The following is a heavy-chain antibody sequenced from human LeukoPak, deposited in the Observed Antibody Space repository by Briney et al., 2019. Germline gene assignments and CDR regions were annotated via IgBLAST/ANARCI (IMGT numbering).Heavy chain of an antibody. V-gene: IGHV4-59*08. Sequence: SETLSLTCTVSGGSIGGDYWTWIRQPPGKGLQYIGYIYHTGATDYNPSLKSRVTMSVDTSKNQFSLKLNSVTAADTAVYFCAKYGKSGWSIDNWGQGTLVTVSS. CDR3: AKYGKSGWSIDN. CDR1: GGSIGGDY. CDR2: IYHTGAT. J-gene: IGHJ4*02. D-gene: IGHD6-19*01.